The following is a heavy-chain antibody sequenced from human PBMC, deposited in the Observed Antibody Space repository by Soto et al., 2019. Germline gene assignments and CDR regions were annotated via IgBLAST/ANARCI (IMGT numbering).Heavy chain of an antibody. J-gene: IGHJ4*02. V-gene: IGHV3-7*01. CDR3: ARVVVTWLVAAFDY. Sequence: PGGSLRLSCAASGFTFSSYWMSWVRQAPGKGLEWVANIKQDGSEKYYVDSVKGRFTISRDNAKNSLYLQMNSLRAEDTAVYYCARVVVTWLVAAFDYWGQGTLVTVSS. D-gene: IGHD6-19*01. CDR2: IKQDGSEK. CDR1: GFTFSSYW.